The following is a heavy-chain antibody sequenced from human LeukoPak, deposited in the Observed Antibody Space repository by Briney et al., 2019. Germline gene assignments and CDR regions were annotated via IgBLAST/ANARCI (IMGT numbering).Heavy chain of an antibody. V-gene: IGHV4-59*01. CDR3: ARSTPSGYSYGSFNY. CDR2: VYYSGST. CDR1: GGSISKYY. Sequence: SETLSLTCTVSGGSISKYYWSWIRQFPGKGLEWIGYVYYSGSTNYNPSLKGRVTISVDTSKNQFSLELSSVTAADTAVYYCARSTPSGYSYGSFNYWGQGTLVTVSS. J-gene: IGHJ4*02. D-gene: IGHD5-18*01.